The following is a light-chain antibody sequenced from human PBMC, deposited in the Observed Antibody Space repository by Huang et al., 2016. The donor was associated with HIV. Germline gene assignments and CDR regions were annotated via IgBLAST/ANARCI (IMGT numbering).Light chain of an antibody. CDR2: GAS. CDR3: QQYNNWPYT. Sequence: DTVMTQTQATLSVSPGARATLSGRASQSVGSKLAWFQQKPGQAPRLLIHGASTRATVIPARFSGSGSGTEFTLTISSLQSEDFAVYYCQQYNNWPYTFGQGTKLEIK. CDR1: QSVGSK. J-gene: IGKJ2*01. V-gene: IGKV3-15*01.